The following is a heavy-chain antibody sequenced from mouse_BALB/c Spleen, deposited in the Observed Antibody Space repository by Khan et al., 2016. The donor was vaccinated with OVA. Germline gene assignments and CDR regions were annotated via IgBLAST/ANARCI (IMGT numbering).Heavy chain of an antibody. Sequence: EVELVESGGGLVQPGGSRKLSCAASGFTFSDYGMAWVRQAPGKGPEWVAFVSSLAYNFYYADTVTGRFTISREHAKNTLYLEMSSLRSEDTAMYYCGRGGKGGFAYWGQGTLVTVSA. CDR2: VSSLAYNF. CDR1: GFTFSDYG. V-gene: IGHV5-15*02. CDR3: GRGGKGGFAY. J-gene: IGHJ3*01.